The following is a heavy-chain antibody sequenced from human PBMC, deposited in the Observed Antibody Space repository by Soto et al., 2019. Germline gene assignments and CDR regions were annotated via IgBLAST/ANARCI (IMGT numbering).Heavy chain of an antibody. J-gene: IGHJ6*03. CDR1: GFTFSSYA. D-gene: IGHD1-7*01. V-gene: IGHV3-30-3*01. CDR2: ISYDGSNK. CDR3: ARRRPGTWPYYYYMDV. Sequence: GGSLRLSCAASGFTFSSYAMHWVRQAPGKGLEWVAVISYDGSNKYYADSVKGRFTISRDNSKNTLYLQMNSLRAEDTAVYYCARRRPGTWPYYYYMDVWGKGTTVTVSS.